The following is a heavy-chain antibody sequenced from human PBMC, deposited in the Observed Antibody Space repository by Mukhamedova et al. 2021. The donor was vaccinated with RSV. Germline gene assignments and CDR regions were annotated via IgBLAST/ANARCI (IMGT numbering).Heavy chain of an antibody. CDR3: ARDQVGIGDY. CDR2: K. Sequence: KNYVDSAKGRFTISRDNAKNSLYLQMSSLRVEDTAVYYCARDQVGIGDYCGQGTLGTVSS. J-gene: IGHJ4*02. D-gene: IGHD1-26*01. V-gene: IGHV3-7*01.